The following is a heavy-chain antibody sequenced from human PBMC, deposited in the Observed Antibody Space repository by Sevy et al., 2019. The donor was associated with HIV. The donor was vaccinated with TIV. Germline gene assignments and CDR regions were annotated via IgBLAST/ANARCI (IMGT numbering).Heavy chain of an antibody. V-gene: IGHV5-51*01. CDR2: IYPGDSDI. J-gene: IGHJ4*02. CDR3: ARHRLGYCSRTSCSGGDY. Sequence: GESLKICCKSSGYSFTSYWIGWVRQMPGKGLEWMGIIYPGDSDIRYSPSFQGQVTITADKSINTAYLQWSSLKASDSAMYYCARHRLGYCSRTSCSGGDYWGQGTLVTVSS. D-gene: IGHD2-2*01. CDR1: GYSFTSYW.